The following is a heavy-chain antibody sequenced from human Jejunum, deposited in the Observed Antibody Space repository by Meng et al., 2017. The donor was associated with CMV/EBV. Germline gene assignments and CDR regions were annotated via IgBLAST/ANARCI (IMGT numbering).Heavy chain of an antibody. Sequence: SGCSVSSGSYYWSWIRQPPRKGLEWSGYIYYSGSTNYNPSLKSRVTISVGTSKNQFSLKLSSVTAADTAVYYCARDDLSGYDSGGDYWGQGTLVTVSS. CDR2: IYYSGST. V-gene: IGHV4-61*01. CDR1: GCSVSSGSYY. CDR3: ARDDLSGYDSGGDY. D-gene: IGHD5-12*01. J-gene: IGHJ4*02.